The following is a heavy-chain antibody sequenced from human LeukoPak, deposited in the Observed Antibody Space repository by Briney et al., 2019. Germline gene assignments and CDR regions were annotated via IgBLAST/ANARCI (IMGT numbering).Heavy chain of an antibody. Sequence: PGGSLRLSCAASGFTVSSDYMSWVRQAPGKGLEWVSVIYSGGSTYYADSVKGRFTISRDNSKNTLYLQMNSLRAEDTAVYYCAKGEEYDFYPFDYWGQGTLVTVSS. CDR2: IYSGGST. D-gene: IGHD3-3*01. CDR1: GFTVSSDY. CDR3: AKGEEYDFYPFDY. J-gene: IGHJ4*02. V-gene: IGHV3-53*01.